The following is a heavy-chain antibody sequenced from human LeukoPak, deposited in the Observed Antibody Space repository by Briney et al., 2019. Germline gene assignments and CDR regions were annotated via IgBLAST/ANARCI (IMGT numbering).Heavy chain of an antibody. D-gene: IGHD3-10*01. CDR3: ARHRGVGSGSYFLAWDYYYMDV. V-gene: IGHV4-39*01. Sequence: PSETLSLTCTVSGGSISSSSYYWGWIRQPPGKGLEWIGSIYYSGSTYYNPSLKSRVTISVDTSKNQFSLKLSSVTAADTAVYYCARHRGVGSGSYFLAWDYYYMDVWGKGTTVTVSS. J-gene: IGHJ6*03. CDR2: IYYSGST. CDR1: GGSISSSSYY.